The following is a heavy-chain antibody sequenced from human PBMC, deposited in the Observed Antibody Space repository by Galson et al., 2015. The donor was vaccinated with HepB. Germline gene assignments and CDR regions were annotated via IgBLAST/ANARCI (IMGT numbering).Heavy chain of an antibody. CDR1: GFTFSDYG. Sequence: SLRLSCAASGFTFSDYGMHWVRQAPGKGLEWVAIIWYDGSGTFYTDSVKGRFTISRDNSRNTLYVQTNSLRAEDTAVYYCAKADVAYSSSSAGFDYWGQGALVTVSS. V-gene: IGHV3-30*02. CDR3: AKADVAYSSSSAGFDY. J-gene: IGHJ4*02. D-gene: IGHD6-6*01. CDR2: IWYDGSGT.